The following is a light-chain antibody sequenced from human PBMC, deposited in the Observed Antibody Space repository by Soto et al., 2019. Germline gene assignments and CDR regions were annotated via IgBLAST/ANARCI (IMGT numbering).Light chain of an antibody. J-gene: IGKJ4*01. Sequence: DIQMTQSPSSLSASLGDRVTITCRARQNIDNYLNWYQQKPGKAPKLMIYATSTLLSGVPSRFSGSGSGTEFTLTISSLQAEDFGTYCCQESYTTPAVSFGGGAKVDIK. CDR2: ATS. CDR1: QNIDNY. V-gene: IGKV1-39*01. CDR3: QESYTTPAVS.